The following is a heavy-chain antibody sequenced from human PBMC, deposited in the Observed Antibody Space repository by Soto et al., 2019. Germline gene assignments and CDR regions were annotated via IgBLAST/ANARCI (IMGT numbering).Heavy chain of an antibody. V-gene: IGHV3-23*01. CDR3: AKWRGSSWQKLNFDY. Sequence: GGSLRLSCAASGFAFSTNAMSWVRQAPGKGLEWVSGISGSGEKTFYADSVKGRFTISRDNSRYTIYLQMNSLRAEDTAVYYCAKWRGSSWQKLNFDYWGQGTLVTVSS. D-gene: IGHD6-13*01. J-gene: IGHJ4*02. CDR2: ISGSGEKT. CDR1: GFAFSTNA.